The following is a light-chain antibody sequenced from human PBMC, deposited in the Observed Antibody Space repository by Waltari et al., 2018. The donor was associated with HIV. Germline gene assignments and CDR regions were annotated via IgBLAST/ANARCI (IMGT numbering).Light chain of an antibody. J-gene: IGLJ3*02. V-gene: IGLV1-40*01. CDR2: GDK. CDR1: SSNLGAGYN. CDR3: QSYDRSLSAWV. Sequence: QSVLTQPPAVSGAQGQRVTISCTGHSSNLGAGYNGHWYQLLPGTAPNLLIYGDKNRPSGVPDRFSGSKSDTSASLAITGLQAEDEADYYCQSYDRSLSAWVFGGGTKLTVL.